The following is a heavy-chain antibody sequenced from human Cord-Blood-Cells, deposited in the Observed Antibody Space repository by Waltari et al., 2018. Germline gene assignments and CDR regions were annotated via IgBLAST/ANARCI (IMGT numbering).Heavy chain of an antibody. J-gene: IGHJ4*02. V-gene: IGHV3-48*02. CDR1: GFNFRCYS. D-gene: IGHD3-16*01. CDR3: ARVTRMHFDY. Sequence: EVQLVESGGGLVQPGGSLRLSCAASGFNFRCYSLTWVRQAPGKGLEWVSYISSSSSTIYYADSVKGRFTISRDNAKNSLYLQMNSLRDEDTAVYYCARVTRMHFDYWGQGTLVTVSS. CDR2: ISSSSSTI.